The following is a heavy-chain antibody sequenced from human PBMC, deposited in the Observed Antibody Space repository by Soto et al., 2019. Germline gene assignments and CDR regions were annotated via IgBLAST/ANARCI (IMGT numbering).Heavy chain of an antibody. CDR1: GFTFDNNA. J-gene: IGHJ4*01. CDR2: INWKSDI. D-gene: IGHD3-16*01. CDR3: AISQDRGGRTTFIY. V-gene: IGHV3-9*01. Sequence: GGSLILFCAVSGFTFDNNAMHWVRQAPEKGLEWGSGINWKSDIGCADSVQGCFTLSRGNAENSLYLQMNSLRAEDTALYYCAISQDRGGRTTFIYWGHGTQVTDSS.